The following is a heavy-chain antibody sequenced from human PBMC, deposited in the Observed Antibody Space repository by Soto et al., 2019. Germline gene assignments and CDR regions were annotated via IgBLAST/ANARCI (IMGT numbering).Heavy chain of an antibody. CDR2: ISPGSRYP. D-gene: IGHD2-15*01. Sequence: LRLSCAGSGFTFGDSYMSWIRQAPGKGLEWLSYISPGSRYPAYADSVKGRFTISRDNAKRSLYLQMMSLTAEDTAIYYCVRGGGRGLFDPWGQGTMVTVSS. CDR3: VRGGGRGLFDP. J-gene: IGHJ5*02. V-gene: IGHV3-11*06. CDR1: GFTFGDSY.